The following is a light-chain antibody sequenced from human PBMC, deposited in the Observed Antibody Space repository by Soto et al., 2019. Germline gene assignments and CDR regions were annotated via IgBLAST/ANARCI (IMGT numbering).Light chain of an antibody. CDR2: GAS. V-gene: IGKV3-15*01. J-gene: IGKJ1*01. CDR3: QQYNNWPRT. CDR1: QSVSSN. Sequence: EIVMTQSPATLSVSPGERATLSCRASQSVSSNLAWYQQKPGPAPRLLIYGASTRATGIPARFSGSGSGTEFTLTISSLQSEDFAVYYSQQYNNWPRTFGQGTKVEIK.